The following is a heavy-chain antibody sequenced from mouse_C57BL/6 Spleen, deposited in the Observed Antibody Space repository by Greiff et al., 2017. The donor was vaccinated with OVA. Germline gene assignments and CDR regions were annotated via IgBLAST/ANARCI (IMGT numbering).Heavy chain of an antibody. CDR3: ARGNYYDYDRFAY. CDR2: IYPGSGST. Sequence: QVQLKQPGAELVKPGASVKMSCKASGYTFTSYWITWVKQRPGQGLEWIGDIYPGSGSTNYNEKFKSKATLTVDTSSSTAYMQLSSLTSEDSAVYYCARGNYYDYDRFAYWGQGTLVTVSA. CDR1: GYTFTSYW. V-gene: IGHV1-55*01. D-gene: IGHD2-4*01. J-gene: IGHJ3*01.